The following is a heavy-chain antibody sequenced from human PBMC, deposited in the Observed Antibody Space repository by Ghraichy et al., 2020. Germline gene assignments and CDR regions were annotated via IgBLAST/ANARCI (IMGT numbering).Heavy chain of an antibody. D-gene: IGHD6-13*01. CDR3: AHHFIYSSSWPYYYYGMDV. CDR1: GFSLSTSGVG. J-gene: IGHJ6*02. CDR2: IYWDDDK. V-gene: IGHV2-5*02. Sequence: SGTTLVKPTQTLTLTCTFSGFSLSTSGVGVGWIRQPPGKALEWLALIYWDDDKRYSPSLKSRLTITKDTSKNQVVLTMTNMDPVDTATYYCAHHFIYSSSWPYYYYGMDVWGQGTTVTVSS.